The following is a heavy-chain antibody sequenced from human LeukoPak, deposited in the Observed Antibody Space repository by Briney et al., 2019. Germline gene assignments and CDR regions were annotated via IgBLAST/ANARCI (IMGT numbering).Heavy chain of an antibody. CDR3: ARDSGSGYSSGWPYY. V-gene: IGHV1-69*13. CDR1: GGTFSSYA. D-gene: IGHD6-19*01. Sequence: ASVKVSCKASGGTFSSYAISWVRQAPGQGLEWMGGIIPIFGTANYAQKFQGRVTITADESTSTAYMELSSLRSEDTAVYYCARDSGSGYSSGWPYYWGQGTLVTVSS. CDR2: IIPIFGTA. J-gene: IGHJ4*02.